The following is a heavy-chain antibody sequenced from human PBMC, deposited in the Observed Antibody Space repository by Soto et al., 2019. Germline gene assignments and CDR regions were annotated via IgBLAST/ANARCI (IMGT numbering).Heavy chain of an antibody. J-gene: IGHJ4*02. CDR3: AREYSGYDRRPFDY. D-gene: IGHD5-12*01. CDR1: GFSLSTSGMC. Sequence: ESGPTLVNPTQTLTLTCTFSGFSLSTSGMCVSWIRQPPGKALEWLARIDWDDDKYYSTSLKTRLTISKDTSKNQVVLTMTNMDPVDTATYYCAREYSGYDRRPFDYWGQGTLVTVSS. CDR2: IDWDDDK. V-gene: IGHV2-70*11.